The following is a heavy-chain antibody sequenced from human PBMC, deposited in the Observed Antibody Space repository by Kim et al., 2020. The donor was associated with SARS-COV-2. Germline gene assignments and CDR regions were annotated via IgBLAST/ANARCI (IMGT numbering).Heavy chain of an antibody. V-gene: IGHV4-39*01. CDR2: IYYSGST. Sequence: SETLSRTCTVSGGSISSSSYYWGWIRQPPGKGLEWIGSIYYSGSTYYNPSLKSRVTISVDTSKNQFSLKLSSVTAADTAVYYCARLRGRDIQLWLPPDYWGQGTLVTVSS. D-gene: IGHD5-18*01. CDR1: GGSISSSSYY. CDR3: ARLRGRDIQLWLPPDY. J-gene: IGHJ4*02.